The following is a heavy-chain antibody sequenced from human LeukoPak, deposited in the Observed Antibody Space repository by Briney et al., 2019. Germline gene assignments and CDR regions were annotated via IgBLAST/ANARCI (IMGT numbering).Heavy chain of an antibody. CDR3: ARLDYDILTGYYNVIGWFDP. CDR1: GYRFTSYW. J-gene: IGHJ5*02. CDR2: IYPGDSDT. D-gene: IGHD3-9*01. V-gene: IGHV5-51*01. Sequence: KAGESLKISCKGSGYRFTSYWIGWVRQMPGKGLEWMGIIYPGDSDTRYSPSFQGQVTISADKSISTAYLQWSSLKASDTAMYYCARLDYDILTGYYNVIGWFDPWGQGTLVTVSS.